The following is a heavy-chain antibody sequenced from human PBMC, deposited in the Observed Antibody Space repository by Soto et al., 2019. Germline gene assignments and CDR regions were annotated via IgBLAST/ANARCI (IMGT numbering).Heavy chain of an antibody. D-gene: IGHD6-6*01. CDR1: GGPISSGGYY. V-gene: IGHV4-31*03. Sequence: PSETLSLTCTVSGGPISSGGYYWSWIRQHPGKGLEWIGYIYYSGSTYYNPSLKSRVTISVDTSKNQFSLKLSSVTAADTAVYYCARVKAARSGWFDPWGQGTLVTVSS. CDR2: IYYSGST. J-gene: IGHJ5*02. CDR3: ARVKAARSGWFDP.